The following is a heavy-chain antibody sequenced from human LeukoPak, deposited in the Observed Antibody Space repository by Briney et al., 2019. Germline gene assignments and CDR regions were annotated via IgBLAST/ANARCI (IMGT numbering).Heavy chain of an antibody. CDR2: VYYTGST. Sequence: SETLSLTCTVSGGFISSGGYYWSWIRQHPGKGLEWIGYVYYTGSTYYNPSLKSRASISVDTSNNQFSLKLSSVSAADTAVYYCASHCSGGTCYRYYFDNWGQGTLVTVSS. J-gene: IGHJ4*02. CDR1: GGFISSGGYY. D-gene: IGHD2-15*01. CDR3: ASHCSGGTCYRYYFDN. V-gene: IGHV4-31*03.